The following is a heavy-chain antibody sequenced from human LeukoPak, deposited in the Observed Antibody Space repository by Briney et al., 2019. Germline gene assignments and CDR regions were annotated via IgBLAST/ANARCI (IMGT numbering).Heavy chain of an antibody. J-gene: IGHJ4*02. CDR3: AKALGAGTTSYFDY. Sequence: GRSLRLSCAASGFTFDDYAMHWVRQAPGKGLEWVSGISWNSGSIDYADSVKGRFTISRDNAKNSLYLQMNSLRAEDMALYYCAKALGAGTTSYFDYWGQGTLVTVSS. V-gene: IGHV3-9*03. CDR2: ISWNSGSI. D-gene: IGHD1-7*01. CDR1: GFTFDDYA.